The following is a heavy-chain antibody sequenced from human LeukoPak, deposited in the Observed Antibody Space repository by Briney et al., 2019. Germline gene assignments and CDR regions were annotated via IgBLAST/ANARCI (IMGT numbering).Heavy chain of an antibody. Sequence: GGSLRLSCAASGFTFSSYAMSWVRQAPGKGLEWVAVISYDGSNKYYADSVKGRFTISRDNSKNTLYLQMNSLRAEDTAVYYCAREREGAYCGGDCSSPDYWGQGTLVTVSS. CDR2: ISYDGSNK. CDR3: AREREGAYCGGDCSSPDY. J-gene: IGHJ4*02. CDR1: GFTFSSYA. D-gene: IGHD2-21*02. V-gene: IGHV3-30*04.